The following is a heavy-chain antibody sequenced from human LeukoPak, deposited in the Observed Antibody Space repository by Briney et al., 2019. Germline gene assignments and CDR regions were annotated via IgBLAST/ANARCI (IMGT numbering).Heavy chain of an antibody. CDR1: GGSISSGGYY. CDR2: IYNSGST. D-gene: IGHD3-22*01. J-gene: IGHJ4*02. V-gene: IGHV4-31*03. Sequence: PLSLTCTVSGGSISSGGYYWSWIRQHPGKGLEWIGYIYNSGSTYYNPSLKSRVTISVDTSKNQFSLKLSSVTAADTAVYYCARGHYDSSGYLFDYWGQGTLVTV. CDR3: ARGHYDSSGYLFDY.